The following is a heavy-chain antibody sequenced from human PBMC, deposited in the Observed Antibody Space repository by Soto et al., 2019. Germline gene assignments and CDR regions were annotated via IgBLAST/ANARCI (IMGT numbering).Heavy chain of an antibody. CDR1: GFTFSSYG. D-gene: IGHD2-15*01. CDR3: AKEAPTGYCSGGSCYVPYFDY. V-gene: IGHV3-30*18. Sequence: ESGGGVVQPGRSLRLSCAASGFTFSSYGMHWVRQAPGKGLEWVAVISYDGSNKYYADSVKGRFTISRDNSKNTLYLQMNSLRAEDTAVYYCAKEAPTGYCSGGSCYVPYFDYWGQGTLVTVSS. J-gene: IGHJ4*02. CDR2: ISYDGSNK.